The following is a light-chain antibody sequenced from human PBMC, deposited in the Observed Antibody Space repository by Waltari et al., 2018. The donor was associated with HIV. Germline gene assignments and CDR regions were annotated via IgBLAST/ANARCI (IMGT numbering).Light chain of an antibody. Sequence: QSALTQPASVSGAPGQSNTISCTGTSSTRLSWYQQHPGKAPKLIIYEVSKRPSGVSDRFSASKSGNTASLTISGLQAEDEADYHCCSYVGVVNSFVLFGGGTKLTVL. J-gene: IGLJ2*01. CDR1: SSTR. CDR3: CSYVGVVNSFVL. CDR2: EVS. V-gene: IGLV2-23*02.